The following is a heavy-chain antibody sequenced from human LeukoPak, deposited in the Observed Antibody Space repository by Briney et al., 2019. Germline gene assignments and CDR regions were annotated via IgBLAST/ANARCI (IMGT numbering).Heavy chain of an antibody. CDR1: GFTFSSYS. CDR2: ISSSSSYI. V-gene: IGHV3-21*01. D-gene: IGHD3-22*01. CDR3: ARSPYYYDSSGYHDY. J-gene: IGHJ4*02. Sequence: GGSLRLSCAASGFTFSSYSMNWVRQAPGKGLEWVSSISSSSSYIYYADSVKGRFTISRDNAKNSLHLQMNSLRAEDTAVYYCARSPYYYDSSGYHDYWGQGTLVTVSS.